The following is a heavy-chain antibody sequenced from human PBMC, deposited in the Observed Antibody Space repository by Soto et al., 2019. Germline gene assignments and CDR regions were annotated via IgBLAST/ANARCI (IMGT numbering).Heavy chain of an antibody. Sequence: GESLKISCKGSGYSFTSHWIGWVRQMPGKGLEWMGIIYPGGSDTRYSPAFQGQVTISADKSISTASLQWSSLKASDTAMYYCARLTADGYNCFDYWGQGTLVTAPQ. J-gene: IGHJ4*02. CDR1: GYSFTSHW. CDR2: IYPGGSDT. D-gene: IGHD5-12*01. CDR3: ARLTADGYNCFDY. V-gene: IGHV5-51*01.